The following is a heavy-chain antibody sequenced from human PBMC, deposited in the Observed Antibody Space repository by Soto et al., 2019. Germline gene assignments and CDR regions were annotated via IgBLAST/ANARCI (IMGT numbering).Heavy chain of an antibody. CDR3: ARDHTTPSGYYYNYFDY. V-gene: IGHV1-3*01. CDR1: GYTFTSYA. J-gene: IGHJ4*02. D-gene: IGHD3-3*01. Sequence: GASVKVSCKASGYTFTSYAMHWVRQAPGQRLEWMGWINAGNGNTKYSQKFQGRVTITRDTSASTAYMELSSLRSEDTAVYYCARDHTTPSGYYYNYFDYWGQGTLVTVLL. CDR2: INAGNGNT.